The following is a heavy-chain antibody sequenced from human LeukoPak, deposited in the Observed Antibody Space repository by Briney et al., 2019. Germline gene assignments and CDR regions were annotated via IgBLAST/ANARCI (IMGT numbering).Heavy chain of an antibody. D-gene: IGHD3-10*01. J-gene: IGHJ4*02. CDR1: GFTFRNYA. CDR2: ISGVGDTGYNT. V-gene: IGHV3-23*01. CDR3: VKGVQFWFAYHLDS. Sequence: PGGSLRVSCAASGFTFRNYAMSWVRQAPGKGLEWVSSISGVGDTGYNTYYADSVKGRFTISRDNSENTLDLQMDSLRDEDTAVYYCVKGVQFWFAYHLDSWGQGTLVTVSS.